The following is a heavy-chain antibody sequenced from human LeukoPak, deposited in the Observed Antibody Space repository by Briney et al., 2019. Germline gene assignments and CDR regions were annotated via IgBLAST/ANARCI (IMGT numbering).Heavy chain of an antibody. J-gene: IGHJ4*02. Sequence: GGSLRLSCAVSGLTVSSNYMTWVRQPPGKGLEWVSSISSTSSYIYYADSVRGRFTISRDNAKKSVYLQMNSLRAEDTAVYYCARAEQETWGQGTLVTVSS. V-gene: IGHV3-21*01. D-gene: IGHD1/OR15-1a*01. CDR1: GLTVSSNY. CDR2: ISSTSSYI. CDR3: ARAEQET.